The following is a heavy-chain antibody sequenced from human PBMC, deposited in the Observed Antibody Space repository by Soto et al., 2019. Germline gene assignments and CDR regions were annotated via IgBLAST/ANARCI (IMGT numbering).Heavy chain of an antibody. Sequence: GASVKVSCKSSGYTFTGYYMHWVRQAPGQRPEWMGWINAGNGNTKYSQKFQGRVTITRDTSASTAYMELSSLRSEDTAVYYCARGTPVWFDPWGQGTLVTVSS. CDR2: INAGNGNT. CDR1: GYTFTGYY. CDR3: ARGTPVWFDP. J-gene: IGHJ5*02. V-gene: IGHV1-3*01. D-gene: IGHD3-10*01.